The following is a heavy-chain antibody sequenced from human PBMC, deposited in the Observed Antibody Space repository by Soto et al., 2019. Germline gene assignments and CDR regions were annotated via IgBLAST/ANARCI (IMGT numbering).Heavy chain of an antibody. Sequence: SETLSLTCTVSGGSISSGDYYWSWIRQPPGKGLEWIGYIYYSGSTYYNPSLKSRVTISVDTSRNQFSLKLSSVTAADTAVYYFARDLPPNWSGYQYYYYGMDVWGQGTTVTVSS. CDR3: ARDLPPNWSGYQYYYYGMDV. V-gene: IGHV4-30-4*01. CDR2: IYYSGST. CDR1: GGSISSGDYY. J-gene: IGHJ6*02. D-gene: IGHD3-3*01.